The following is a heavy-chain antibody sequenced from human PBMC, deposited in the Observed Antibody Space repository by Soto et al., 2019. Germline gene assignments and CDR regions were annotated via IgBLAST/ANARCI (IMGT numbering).Heavy chain of an antibody. J-gene: IGHJ4*02. CDR2: ISGGSGSI. Sequence: EVQLLESGGALVQPGGSLRLSCTASGFSFSSYTMGWVRQAPGKGLKWVSAISGGSGSISYADSVKGRFTISRDNSKNTLYLQMNSLRAEDTAVYYCAKGGLGFSGEPSNSWGQGTLVTVSS. CDR3: AKGGLGFSGEPSNS. D-gene: IGHD3-10*01. V-gene: IGHV3-23*01. CDR1: GFSFSSYT.